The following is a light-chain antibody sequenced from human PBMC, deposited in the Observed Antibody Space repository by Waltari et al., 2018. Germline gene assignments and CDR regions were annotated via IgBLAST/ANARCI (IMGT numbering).Light chain of an antibody. V-gene: IGLV7-46*01. J-gene: IGLJ3*02. Sequence: QAVVTQEPSLTVSPGGTVTLTCGSSTGAVTSGHYPYWFQQKTGQVPRTLIYDTTNKHSWTPARFSGSLLGGKAALTLSGAQPEDEADYYCLLWYSGARWVFGGGTNLSVL. CDR2: DTT. CDR3: LLWYSGARWV. CDR1: TGAVTSGHY.